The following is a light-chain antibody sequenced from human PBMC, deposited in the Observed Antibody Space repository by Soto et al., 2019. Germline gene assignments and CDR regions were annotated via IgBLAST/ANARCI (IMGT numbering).Light chain of an antibody. CDR1: QGIITY. V-gene: IGKV1-9*01. CDR2: GSS. J-gene: IGKJ4*01. Sequence: IQLTQSPSSLSASVGDSVTITCRASQGIITYLAWYQQKPGKAPNLLIYGSSTLQSGVPVRFSGSGSGTDFTLTINSLQAEDFATYYCQQTRSYPSTFGGGTKVDIK. CDR3: QQTRSYPST.